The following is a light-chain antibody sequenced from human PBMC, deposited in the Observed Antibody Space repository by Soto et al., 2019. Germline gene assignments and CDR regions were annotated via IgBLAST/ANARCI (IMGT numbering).Light chain of an antibody. CDR3: SSYTNSSHWV. V-gene: IGLV2-14*01. J-gene: IGLJ3*02. CDR1: SGDVGGYNY. Sequence: QSALTQPASVSGSPGQSITISCTGTSGDVGGYNYVSWYQQHPGKAPKLMIYEVTNRPSGVSNRFSGSKSGNTASLTISGLQAEDEADYYCSSYTNSSHWVFGGGTKLTVL. CDR2: EVT.